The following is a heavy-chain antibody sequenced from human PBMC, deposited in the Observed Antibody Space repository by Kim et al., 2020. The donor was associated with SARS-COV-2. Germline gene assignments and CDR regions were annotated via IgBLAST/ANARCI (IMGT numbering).Heavy chain of an antibody. CDR1: GFTFSSYA. CDR2: ISYDGSNK. CDR3: ASLVGDSSSLGDDAFDI. V-gene: IGHV3-30*04. D-gene: IGHD3-22*01. Sequence: GGSLRLSCAASGFTFSSYAMHWVRQAPGKGLEWVAVISYDGSNKYYADSVKGRFTISRDNSKNTLYLQMNSLRAEDTAVYYCASLVGDSSSLGDDAFDIWGQGTMVTVSS. J-gene: IGHJ3*02.